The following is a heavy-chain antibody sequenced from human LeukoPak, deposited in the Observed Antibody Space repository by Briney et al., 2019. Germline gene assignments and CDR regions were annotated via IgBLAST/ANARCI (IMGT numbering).Heavy chain of an antibody. J-gene: IGHJ6*02. V-gene: IGHV4-39*01. CDR1: GGSISSSSYY. CDR2: IYHSGST. CDR3: ARRYCSGGSCYPYYYYYGMDV. Sequence: PSETLSLTCTVSGGSISSSSYYWGWIRQPPGKGLEWIGSIYHSGSTYYNPSLKSRVTISVDTSKNQFSLKLSSVTAADTAVYYCARRYCSGGSCYPYYYYYGMDVWGQGTTVTVSS. D-gene: IGHD2-15*01.